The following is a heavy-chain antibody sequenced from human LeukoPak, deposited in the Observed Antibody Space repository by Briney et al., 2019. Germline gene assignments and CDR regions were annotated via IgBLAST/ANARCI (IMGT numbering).Heavy chain of an antibody. J-gene: IGHJ2*01. Sequence: GGSLRLSCAASGFIFSGYGMHWVRQAPGKGLEWVAVISYDGSNKYYADSVKGRFTISRDNSENTLYLQMDSLRAEDTAVYYCARVGTNWYFDLWGRGALVTVSS. CDR3: ARVGTNWYFDL. D-gene: IGHD3-10*01. CDR1: GFIFSGYG. CDR2: ISYDGSNK. V-gene: IGHV3-30*03.